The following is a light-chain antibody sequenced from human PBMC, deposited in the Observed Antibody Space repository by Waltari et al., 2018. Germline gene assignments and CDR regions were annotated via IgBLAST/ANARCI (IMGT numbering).Light chain of an antibody. CDR3: QQYANLPLT. J-gene: IGKJ4*01. V-gene: IGKV1-33*01. CDR1: QDIRKN. Sequence: DLQMSQTPHSLPASGADRVTVTCQASQDIRKNLNWLQQKPGKAPQVLIFDASNSQAAVPSRFSGSGSGTDFAFTISSLQPEDIGTYFCQQYANLPLTFGGGTRVEIK. CDR2: DAS.